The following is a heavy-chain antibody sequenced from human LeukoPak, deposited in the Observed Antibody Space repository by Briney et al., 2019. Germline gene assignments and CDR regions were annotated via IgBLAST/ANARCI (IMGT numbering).Heavy chain of an antibody. CDR3: TRVYSTIFGVVRNWFDP. Sequence: PGGSLRLSCAASGFTFSSYSMNWVRQAPGKGLEWVSSISSSSSYIYYADSVKGRFTISRDNAKNSLYLQMNSLRAEDTAVYYCTRVYSTIFGVVRNWFDPWGQGTLVTVSS. J-gene: IGHJ5*02. CDR2: ISSSSSYI. V-gene: IGHV3-21*01. D-gene: IGHD3-3*01. CDR1: GFTFSSYS.